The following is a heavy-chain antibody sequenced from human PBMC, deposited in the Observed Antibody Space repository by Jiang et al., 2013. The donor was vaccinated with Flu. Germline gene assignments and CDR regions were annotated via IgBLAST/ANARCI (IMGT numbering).Heavy chain of an antibody. V-gene: IGHV1-24*01. Sequence: GAEVKKPGASVKVSCKVSGYTLTELSMHWVRQAPGKGLEWMGGFDPEDGETIYAQKFQGRVTMTSDTSTSTVYMEVSSLRSEDTAVYYCAKDCGQAGDRDYWGQGTLVTVSS. CDR3: AKDCGQAGDRDY. J-gene: IGHJ4*02. CDR1: GYTLTELS. CDR2: FDPEDGET. D-gene: IGHD2-21*02.